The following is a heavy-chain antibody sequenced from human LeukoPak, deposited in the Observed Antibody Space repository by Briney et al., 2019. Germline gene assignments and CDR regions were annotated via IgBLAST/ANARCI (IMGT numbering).Heavy chain of an antibody. CDR3: ARDSRGYAFDI. CDR1: GVSISDYY. V-gene: IGHV4-59*01. Sequence: SETLSLTCTVSGVSISDYYWSWIRQPPGKGLEWIGYIYYSGSTNYNPSLNSRVTLLVDTSKNQLSLNLTSVTAADTAFYYCARDSRGYAFDIWGQGTMVTVSS. CDR2: IYYSGST. D-gene: IGHD3-10*01. J-gene: IGHJ3*02.